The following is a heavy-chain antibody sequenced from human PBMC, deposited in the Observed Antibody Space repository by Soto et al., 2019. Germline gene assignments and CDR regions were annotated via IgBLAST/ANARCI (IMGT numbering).Heavy chain of an antibody. CDR3: ARAGAARGGFDP. Sequence: QVQLVESGGGVVQPGRSLRLSCAASGFTFSSYGMHWVRQAPGKGLEWVAVIWYDGSNKYYADSVKGRFTISRDNSKNTLYLQMNSLRAEDTAVYYWARAGAARGGFDPWGQGTLVTVSS. J-gene: IGHJ5*02. CDR1: GFTFSSYG. D-gene: IGHD3-10*01. V-gene: IGHV3-33*01. CDR2: IWYDGSNK.